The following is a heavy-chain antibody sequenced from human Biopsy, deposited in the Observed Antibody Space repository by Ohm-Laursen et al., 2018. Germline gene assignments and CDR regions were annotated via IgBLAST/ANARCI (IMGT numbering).Heavy chain of an antibody. V-gene: IGHV1-2*02. CDR1: GSTFNDYF. Sequence: GASVKVSCKASGSTFNDYFIHWVRQSPGQGLEWMGWVNPNSGATNYAQKFQGRVTMTSDTSISTAYIELRRLISDDTAVYFCARDRMVTIITLVRADPFDIWGQGTLVSVSS. D-gene: IGHD3-10*01. CDR2: VNPNSGAT. J-gene: IGHJ3*02. CDR3: ARDRMVTIITLVRADPFDI.